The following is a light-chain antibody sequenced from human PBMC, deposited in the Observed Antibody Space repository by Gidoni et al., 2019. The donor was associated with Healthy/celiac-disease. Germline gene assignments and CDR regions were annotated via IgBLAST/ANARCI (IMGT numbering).Light chain of an antibody. CDR1: QSVSISY. Sequence: DIVLTQSPFTLSLSPGESATLSCRASQSVSISYLAWYQQKTGQAPRLLIYGASSRATGIPDRFSGSGSGTEFTITISRLEPEDFAVYYCQQYGSSTMYTFXXXTKLEIK. V-gene: IGKV3-20*01. CDR3: QQYGSSTMYT. J-gene: IGKJ2*01. CDR2: GAS.